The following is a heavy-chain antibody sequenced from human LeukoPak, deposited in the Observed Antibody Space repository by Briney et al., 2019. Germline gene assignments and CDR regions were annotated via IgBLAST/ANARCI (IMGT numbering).Heavy chain of an antibody. D-gene: IGHD3-9*01. CDR2: ISSSGTTI. Sequence: GGSLRLSCVASGFAFSSFEMNWVRQAPGKGLEWVSYISSSGTTIYYGDSVKGRFTISRDNSKNTLYLQMNNLRAEDTAIYYCAKAANYDILTGYYLDYWGQGTLVTVSS. V-gene: IGHV3-48*03. CDR1: GFAFSSFE. J-gene: IGHJ4*02. CDR3: AKAANYDILTGYYLDY.